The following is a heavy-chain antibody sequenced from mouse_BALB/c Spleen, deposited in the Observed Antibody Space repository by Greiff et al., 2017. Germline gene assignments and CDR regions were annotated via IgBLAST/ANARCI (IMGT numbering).Heavy chain of an antibody. J-gene: IGHJ3*01. CDR2: IWGGGST. Sequence: VQRVESGPGLVAPSQSLSITCTVSGFSLSRYSVYWVRQPPGKGLEWLGMIWGGGSTAYNSALKSSLSISKDNSKSQVFLKMNSLQTDDTAMYYCARYYGSTAWFAYWGQGTLVTVSA. CDR1: GFSLSRYS. V-gene: IGHV2-6-4*01. D-gene: IGHD1-1*01. CDR3: ARYYGSTAWFAY.